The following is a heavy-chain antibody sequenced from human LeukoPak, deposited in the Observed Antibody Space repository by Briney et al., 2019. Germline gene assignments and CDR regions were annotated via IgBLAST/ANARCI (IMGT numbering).Heavy chain of an antibody. V-gene: IGHV4-59*01. D-gene: IGHD6-13*01. CDR3: ARGSPGYSSSWIHRTYNLNWFDP. J-gene: IGHJ5*02. CDR2: IYYSGST. CDR1: GGSISSYY. Sequence: PSETLSLTCTVSGGSISSYYWSWIRQPPGKGLEWIGYIYYSGSTNYNPSLKSRVTISVDTSKNQFSLKLSSVTAADTAVYYCARGSPGYSSSWIHRTYNLNWFDPWGQGTLVTVSS.